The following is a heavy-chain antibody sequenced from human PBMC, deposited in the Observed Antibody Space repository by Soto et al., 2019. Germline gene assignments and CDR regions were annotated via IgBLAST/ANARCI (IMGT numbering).Heavy chain of an antibody. CDR1: GGSISSYY. Sequence: PSETLSLTCTVSGGSISSYYWSWIRQPPGKGLEWIGYIYYSGSTNYNPSLKSRVTISVDTSKNQFSLKLSSVTAADTAVYYCARSLGYCSGGSCYYYFEYWGQGTLVTVSS. CDR3: ARSLGYCSGGSCYYYFEY. V-gene: IGHV4-59*01. D-gene: IGHD2-15*01. CDR2: IYYSGST. J-gene: IGHJ4*02.